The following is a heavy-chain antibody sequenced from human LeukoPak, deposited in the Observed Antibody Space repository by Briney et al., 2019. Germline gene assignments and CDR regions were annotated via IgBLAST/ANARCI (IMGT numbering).Heavy chain of an antibody. V-gene: IGHV3-23*01. CDR2: ISGSGGST. J-gene: IGHJ4*02. CDR3: AKEQGQQLVLNPFDY. Sequence: GSLRLSCAASGFTFSSYAMSWVRQAPGKGLEWVSAISGSGGSTYYADSVKGRFTISRDNSKNTLYLQMNSLRAEGTAVYYCAKEQGQQLVLNPFDYWGQGTLVTVSS. D-gene: IGHD6-13*01. CDR1: GFTFSSYA.